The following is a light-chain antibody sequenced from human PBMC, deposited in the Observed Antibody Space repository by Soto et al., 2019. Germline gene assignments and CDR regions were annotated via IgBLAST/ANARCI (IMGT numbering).Light chain of an antibody. V-gene: IGLV2-14*01. CDR3: SSYTSSSTLL. CDR2: EVS. CDR1: SSDVGGYNY. Sequence: QSVLTQPATVSGSPGQSITISCTGTSSDVGGYNYVSWYQQHPGKAPKLMIYEVSNRPSGVSNRFSGSKSDNTASLTISGLQAEDEADYYCSSYTSSSTLLFGGGTKVTVL. J-gene: IGLJ2*01.